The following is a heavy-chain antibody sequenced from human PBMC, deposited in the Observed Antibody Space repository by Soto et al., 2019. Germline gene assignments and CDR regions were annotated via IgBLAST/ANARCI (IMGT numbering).Heavy chain of an antibody. CDR2: ISGSGGST. CDR1: GFTFSIYA. Sequence: QPGGALVVSCAASGFTFSIYAMSWVRQAPGKGLDWVSAISGSGGSTYYADSVKGRFTISRDNSKNTLYLQMNSLRAEDTAVYYCAKGITDTGGYYYYSMDVWGQGTPVTVSS. V-gene: IGHV3-23*01. CDR3: AKGITDTGGYYYYSMDV. D-gene: IGHD2-15*01. J-gene: IGHJ6*01.